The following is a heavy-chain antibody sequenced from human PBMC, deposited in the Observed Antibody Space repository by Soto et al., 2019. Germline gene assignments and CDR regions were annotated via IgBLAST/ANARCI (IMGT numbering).Heavy chain of an antibody. V-gene: IGHV3-23*01. CDR2: ISGSGGST. D-gene: IGHD3-3*01. Sequence: PGGSLRLSCAASGFTFSSYAMSWARQAPGKGLEWVSAISGSGGSTYYADSVKGRFTISRDNSKNTLYLQMNSLRAEDTAVYYCARWHYDFWSGYPYYYSGMDVWGQGTTVTVSS. CDR3: ARWHYDFWSGYPYYYSGMDV. CDR1: GFTFSSYA. J-gene: IGHJ6*02.